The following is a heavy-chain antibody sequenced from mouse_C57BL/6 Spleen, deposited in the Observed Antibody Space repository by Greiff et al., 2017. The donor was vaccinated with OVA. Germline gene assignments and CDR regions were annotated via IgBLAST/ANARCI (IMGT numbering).Heavy chain of an antibody. D-gene: IGHD2-4*01. CDR3: ARSDDYKGPFDY. CDR1: GYAFSSSW. J-gene: IGHJ2*01. Sequence: LVEPGASVKISCKASGYAFSSSWMNWVKQRPGKGLEWIGRIYPGDGDTNYNGKFKGKATLTADKSSSTAYMQLSSLTSEDSAVYFCARSDDYKGPFDYWGQGTTLTVSS. V-gene: IGHV1-82*01. CDR2: IYPGDGDT.